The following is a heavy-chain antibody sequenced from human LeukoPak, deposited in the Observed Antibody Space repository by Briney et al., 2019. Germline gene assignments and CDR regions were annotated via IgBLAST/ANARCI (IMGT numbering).Heavy chain of an antibody. J-gene: IGHJ4*02. V-gene: IGHV3-23*01. CDR1: GFIFSSYA. CDR3: AEGGASTFRARRHFEY. D-gene: IGHD1-26*01. CDR2: ISSSDGGT. Sequence: PGGSLRLSCAASGFIFSSYAMSWVRQAPGKGLEWVSGISSSDGGTYYADSVKGRFTISRDNSKNTLYLQMNSLRAEDTAVYYCAEGGASTFRARRHFEYWGQGTLVAVSS.